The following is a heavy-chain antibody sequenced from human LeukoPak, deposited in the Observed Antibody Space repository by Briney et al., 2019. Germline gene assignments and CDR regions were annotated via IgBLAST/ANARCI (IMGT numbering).Heavy chain of an antibody. J-gene: IGHJ4*02. CDR1: GFTFDDYG. CDR3: ARAFDYVWGSYRYIAYFDY. D-gene: IGHD3-16*02. Sequence: GGSLRLSCAASGFTFDDYGMSWVRQAPGKGLEWASGINWNGGSTGYADSVKGRFTISRDNAKNSLYLQMNSLRAEDTALYYCARAFDYVWGSYRYIAYFDYWGQGTLVTVSS. V-gene: IGHV3-20*04. CDR2: INWNGGST.